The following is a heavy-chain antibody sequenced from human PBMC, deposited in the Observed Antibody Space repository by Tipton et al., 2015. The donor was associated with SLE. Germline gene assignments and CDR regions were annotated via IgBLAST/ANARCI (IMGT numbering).Heavy chain of an antibody. D-gene: IGHD1-20*01. J-gene: IGHJ6*02. Sequence: LRLSCTVSGGSISSYYWSWIRQPPGKGLEWIGYIYYSGSTNYNPSLKSRVTISVDTSKNQFSLKLSSVTAADTAVYYCARDLGITGTTPRGMDVWGQGTTVTVPS. V-gene: IGHV4-59*01. CDR1: GGSISSYY. CDR2: IYYSGST. CDR3: ARDLGITGTTPRGMDV.